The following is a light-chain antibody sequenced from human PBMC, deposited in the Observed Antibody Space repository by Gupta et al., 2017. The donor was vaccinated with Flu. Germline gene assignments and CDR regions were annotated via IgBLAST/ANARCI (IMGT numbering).Light chain of an antibody. CDR2: QDT. J-gene: IGLJ2*01. CDR3: QAWDSGTCG. CDR1: KFGDIY. Sequence: SYELTQPPSVSVSPGQTASITCSGDKFGDIYVSWYQQKPGQSPVLVIYQDTQRPSGIPERFSGSNSGNTATLTISGTQAMDEADYYCQAWDSGTCGFGGGTKLTVL. V-gene: IGLV3-1*01.